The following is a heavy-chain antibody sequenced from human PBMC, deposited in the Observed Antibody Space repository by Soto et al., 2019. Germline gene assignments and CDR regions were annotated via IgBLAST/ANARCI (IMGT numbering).Heavy chain of an antibody. V-gene: IGHV6-1*01. D-gene: IGHD1-1*01. Sequence: SQTLSLTCAISGDSVSSNSAACNWIRQSPSRGLEWLGRTYYRSKWYNDYAVSVKSRITINPDTSKNQFSLQLNSVTPEDTAVYYCARGWGGDWNDPIVFAYWGQGTLVTVSS. CDR3: ARGWGGDWNDPIVFAY. J-gene: IGHJ4*02. CDR1: GDSVSSNSAA. CDR2: TYYRSKWYN.